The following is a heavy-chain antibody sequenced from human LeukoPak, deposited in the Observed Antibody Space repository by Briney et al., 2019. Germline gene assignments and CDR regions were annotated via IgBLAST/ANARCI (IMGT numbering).Heavy chain of an antibody. D-gene: IGHD3-10*01. CDR3: ASLKEFKDAFDI. CDR1: GFTFSSYS. Sequence: PGGSLRLSCAASGFTFSSYSMNWVRQVPGKGLEWVSSISSSSSYIYYADSVKGRFTISRDNAKNSLYLQMNSLRAEDTAVYYCASLKEFKDAFDIWGQGTMVTVSS. CDR2: ISSSSSYI. J-gene: IGHJ3*02. V-gene: IGHV3-21*01.